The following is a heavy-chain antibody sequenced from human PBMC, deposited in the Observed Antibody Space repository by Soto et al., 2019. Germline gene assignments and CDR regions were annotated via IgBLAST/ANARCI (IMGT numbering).Heavy chain of an antibody. CDR3: ARGLYSSGWYEWSRSAYYYYGMDV. V-gene: IGHV3-7*01. Sequence: GGSLRLSCAASGFTFSSYWMSWVRQAPGKGLEWVANIKQDGSEKYYVDSVKGRFTISRDNAKNSLYLQMNGLKAEDTAVYYCARGLYSSGWYEWSRSAYYYYGMDVWGQGTTVTVSS. CDR2: IKQDGSEK. J-gene: IGHJ6*02. D-gene: IGHD6-19*01. CDR1: GFTFSSYW.